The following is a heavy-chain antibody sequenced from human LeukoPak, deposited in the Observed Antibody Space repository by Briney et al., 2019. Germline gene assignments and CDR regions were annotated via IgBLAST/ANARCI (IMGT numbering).Heavy chain of an antibody. CDR3: TTDYHWNDVGADY. Sequence: VGPLRLSCAASVFTFSNAWMSCVRHAPGEGREWVGRIKSKTDGETTDYAAPVKGRFTISRDDSKNTLYLQTNSLKTEDTAVYYCTTDYHWNDVGADYWGQGTLVTVSS. CDR2: IKSKTDGETT. D-gene: IGHD1-20*01. J-gene: IGHJ4*02. V-gene: IGHV3-15*01. CDR1: VFTFSNAW.